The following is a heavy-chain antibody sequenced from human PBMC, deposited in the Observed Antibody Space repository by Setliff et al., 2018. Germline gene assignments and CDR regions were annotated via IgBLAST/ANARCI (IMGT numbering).Heavy chain of an antibody. CDR3: ARRSGWYEGTFDI. CDR2: ISSSSTHI. D-gene: IGHD6-19*01. Sequence: LKISCTASGFMFSIYSMNWVRQAPGKGLEWVSFISSSSTHIYNADSVKGRFTISRDNAKNSLFLQMNSLRAEDTAVYYCARRSGWYEGTFDIWGQGTMVTVSS. J-gene: IGHJ3*02. V-gene: IGHV3-21*01. CDR1: GFMFSIYS.